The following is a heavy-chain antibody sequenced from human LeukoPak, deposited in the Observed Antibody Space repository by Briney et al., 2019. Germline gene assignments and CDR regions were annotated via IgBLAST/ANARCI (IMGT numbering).Heavy chain of an antibody. CDR1: GFTFSKYA. CDR3: AKYVFGMGPCSSSSCFTSLPFFDR. CDR2: ISKSGDTT. D-gene: IGHD2-2*02. Sequence: GGTLRLSCAASGFTFSKYAMSWVRQAPGKGLEWVSTISKSGDTTYYAESVKGRFGLYRDTSKTTLALQMNSLRAGDTAVYYCAKYVFGMGPCSSSSCFTSLPFFDRWCQGWLVSV. J-gene: IGHJ4*02. V-gene: IGHV3-23*01.